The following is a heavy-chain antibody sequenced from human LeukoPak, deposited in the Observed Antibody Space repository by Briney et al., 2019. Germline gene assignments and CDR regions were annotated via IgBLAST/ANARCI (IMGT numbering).Heavy chain of an antibody. J-gene: IGHJ4*02. CDR2: ISGSSNYI. D-gene: IGHD2-8*02. V-gene: IGHV3-21*01. CDR1: GFSFNKYS. Sequence: PGGSLRLSCAASGFSFNKYSMNWVRQAPGKGLEWVSSISGSSNYIYYADSVKGRFTISRDNTKNSLYLQMNSLRAEDTAVYYCARDSPYGTAGYWGQGTLVTVSS. CDR3: ARDSPYGTAGY.